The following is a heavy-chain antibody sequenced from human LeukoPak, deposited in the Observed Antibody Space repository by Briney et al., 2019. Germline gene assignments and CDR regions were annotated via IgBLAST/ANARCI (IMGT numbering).Heavy chain of an antibody. CDR2: VSTTGST. Sequence: TLSLNCTVSAGSISSGPYYWNWLRQPAGKGLEWIGRVSTTGSTNYHPSLKSRLTLSIDTSNNQFSLRLSSVTAADTAIYYCARDLLRGESGTWFEAFHIWGQGTMVTVSS. CDR1: AGSISSGPYY. J-gene: IGHJ3*02. D-gene: IGHD6-13*01. CDR3: ARDLLRGESGTWFEAFHI. V-gene: IGHV4-61*02.